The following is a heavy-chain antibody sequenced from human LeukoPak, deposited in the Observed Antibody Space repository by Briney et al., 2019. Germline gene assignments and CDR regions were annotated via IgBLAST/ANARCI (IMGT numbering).Heavy chain of an antibody. CDR1: GYTFATYG. V-gene: IGHV1-18*01. D-gene: IGHD3-22*01. J-gene: IGHJ4*02. CDR2: ISAYNGNT. CDR3: ARDTAPNDSSGYPDDY. Sequence: ASVKVSCKASGYTFATYGISWVRQAPGQGLEWMGWISAYNGNTNYAQKFQGRVTMTTDTSTSTAYMELWSLRSDDTAVYYCARDTAPNDSSGYPDDYWGQGTLVTVSS.